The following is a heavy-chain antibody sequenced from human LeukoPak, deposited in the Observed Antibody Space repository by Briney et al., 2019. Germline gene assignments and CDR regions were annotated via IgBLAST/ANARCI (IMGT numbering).Heavy chain of an antibody. V-gene: IGHV3-23*01. Sequence: GGSLRLSCAASGFTFSSYAMSWVRQAPGKGLEWVSAISGSGGSTYYADSVKGRFTISRDNSKNTLYLQMNSLRAEDTAVYYCAKDAIVVVPAPRWNWFDPWGQGTLVTVSS. CDR2: ISGSGGST. J-gene: IGHJ5*02. CDR1: GFTFSSYA. D-gene: IGHD2-2*01. CDR3: AKDAIVVVPAPRWNWFDP.